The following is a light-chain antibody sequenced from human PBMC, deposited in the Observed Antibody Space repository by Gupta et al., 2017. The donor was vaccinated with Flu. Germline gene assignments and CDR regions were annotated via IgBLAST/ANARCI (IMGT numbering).Light chain of an antibody. Sequence: SSALTQPPSVSVSPGQTASITCSGDKLGDKYACWYQQKPGQSPVLVIYKDSKRPTGIPERFSGSTSGNTATLTIGGTQAMDEADYYCQAWDSSQGVFGGGTKLTVL. J-gene: IGLJ2*01. CDR3: QAWDSSQGV. CDR2: KDS. CDR1: KLGDKY. V-gene: IGLV3-1*01.